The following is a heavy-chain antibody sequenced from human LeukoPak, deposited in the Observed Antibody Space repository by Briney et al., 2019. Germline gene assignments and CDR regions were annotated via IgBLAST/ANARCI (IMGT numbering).Heavy chain of an antibody. CDR3: ARGLTVSDVYGMGV. CDR2: IIPIFGTA. Sequence: ASVKVSCKASGGTFSSYAISWVRQAPGQGPEWMGGIIPIFGTANYAQKFQGRVTITADKSTSTAYMELSSLRSEDTAVYYCARGLTVSDVYGMGVWGKGTTVTVSS. V-gene: IGHV1-69*06. D-gene: IGHD3-9*01. J-gene: IGHJ6*04. CDR1: GGTFSSYA.